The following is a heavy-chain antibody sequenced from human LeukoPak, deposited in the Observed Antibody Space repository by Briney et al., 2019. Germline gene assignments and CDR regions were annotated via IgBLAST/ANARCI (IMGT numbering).Heavy chain of an antibody. CDR3: ARGDIVVGGGRNWFDP. D-gene: IGHD2-21*01. V-gene: IGHV4-4*07. CDR1: GASISSHF. J-gene: IGHJ5*02. Sequence: SETLSLTCTVSGASISSHFCSWIRQPAGKGLEWIGRVSTSGSANYNPSLKSRITMSVDTSKNQFSLNLSSVTAADTAVYYCARGDIVVGGGRNWFDPWGQGAMVTVSS. CDR2: VSTSGSA.